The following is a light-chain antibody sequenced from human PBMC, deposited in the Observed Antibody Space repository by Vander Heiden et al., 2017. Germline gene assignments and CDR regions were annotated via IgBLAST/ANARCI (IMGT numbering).Light chain of an antibody. Sequence: DIQMTQSTSTLSASVGDRVTITCRASQSISSWLAWYQQKPGKAPKLLIYDASSWESGVPSRFSGSGSGTEFTLTISSLQPDDFATYYCQQYNSYSLTFGGGTKVEIK. CDR2: DAS. CDR1: QSISSW. CDR3: QQYNSYSLT. J-gene: IGKJ4*01. V-gene: IGKV1-5*01.